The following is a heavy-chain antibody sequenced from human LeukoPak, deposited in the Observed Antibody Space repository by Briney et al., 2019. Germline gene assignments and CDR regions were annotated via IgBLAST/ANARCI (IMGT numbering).Heavy chain of an antibody. CDR1: GFTFSSYS. V-gene: IGHV3-21*01. CDR2: ISSSSSYI. Sequence: GGSLRLSCAASGFTFSSYSMNWVRQAPGKGLEWVSSISSSSSYIYYADSVKGRFTISRDNAKNSLYLQMNSLRAEDTAVYYCARDLWDSSGWYSDYWGQGTLVTVSS. D-gene: IGHD6-19*01. CDR3: ARDLWDSSGWYSDY. J-gene: IGHJ4*02.